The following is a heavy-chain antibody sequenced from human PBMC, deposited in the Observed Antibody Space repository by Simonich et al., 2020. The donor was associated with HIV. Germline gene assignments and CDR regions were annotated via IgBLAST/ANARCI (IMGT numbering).Heavy chain of an antibody. J-gene: IGHJ1*01. V-gene: IGHV4-34*01. CDR1: GGSFSGYY. CDR3: ARLTAGGLGEYFQH. CDR2: INHSGRT. Sequence: QVQLQQWGAGLLKPSETLSLTCAVYGGSFSGYYWSWFRQPPGKGLEWIGEINHSGRTNYNPSLKSRVTISVDTSKNQFSLKLSSVTAADTAVYYCARLTAGGLGEYFQHWGQGTLVTVSS. D-gene: IGHD6-13*01.